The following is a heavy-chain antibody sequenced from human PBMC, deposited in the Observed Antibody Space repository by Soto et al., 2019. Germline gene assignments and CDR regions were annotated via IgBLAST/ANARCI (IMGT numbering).Heavy chain of an antibody. CDR2: ISGSGGST. V-gene: IGHV3-23*01. D-gene: IGHD4-17*01. CDR3: AKDYYRSDYVVYAAFDI. J-gene: IGHJ3*02. CDR1: GFTFSSYA. Sequence: EVQLLESGGGLVQPGGSLRLSCAASGFTFSSYAMSWVRQAPGKGREWVSAISGSGGSTYYADSVKGRFTISRDNSKNTLYLQMNSLRAEDTAVYYCAKDYYRSDYVVYAAFDIWGQGTMVTVSS.